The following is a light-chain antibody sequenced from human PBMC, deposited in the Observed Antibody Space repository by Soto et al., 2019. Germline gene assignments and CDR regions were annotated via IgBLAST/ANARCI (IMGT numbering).Light chain of an antibody. CDR3: QQYGSSPLT. CDR1: QSVSSNY. V-gene: IGKV3-20*01. Sequence: EIVLTQSPGTLSLSPGDRATLSCRASQSVSSNYLAWYQHKPGQSPRLLVYAASSRATGIPDRFSGSGSGTDFTLTISRLEPEDFAAYYCQQYGSSPLTFGPGTKVDIK. J-gene: IGKJ3*01. CDR2: AAS.